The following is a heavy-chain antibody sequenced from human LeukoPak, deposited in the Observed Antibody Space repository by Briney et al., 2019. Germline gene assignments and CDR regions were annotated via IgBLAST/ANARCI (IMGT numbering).Heavy chain of an antibody. CDR3: ARSSVLRYFDWLNHFDY. J-gene: IGHJ4*02. CDR1: GGSISSYY. D-gene: IGHD3-9*01. CDR2: IYYSGST. V-gene: IGHV4-59*08. Sequence: SETLSLTCTVSGGSISSYYWSWIRQPPGKGLEWIGYIYYSGSTNYNPSLKSRVTISVDTSKNQFSLKLSSVTAADTAVYYCARSSVLRYFDWLNHFDYWGQGTLVTVSS.